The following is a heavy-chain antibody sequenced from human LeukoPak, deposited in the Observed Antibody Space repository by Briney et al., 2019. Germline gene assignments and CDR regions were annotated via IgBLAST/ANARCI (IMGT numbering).Heavy chain of an antibody. CDR1: GYSFTSYW. Sequence: PGESLKISCKGSGYSFTSYWIGWVRQMPGEGLGWMGIIYPGDSDTRYSPSFQRQVTISADKSISPAYLQWSSLKASDTAMYYCARRLSHSPYCSSTSCPTNWFDPWGQGTLVTVSS. D-gene: IGHD2-2*01. J-gene: IGHJ5*02. V-gene: IGHV5-51*01. CDR3: ARRLSHSPYCSSTSCPTNWFDP. CDR2: IYPGDSDT.